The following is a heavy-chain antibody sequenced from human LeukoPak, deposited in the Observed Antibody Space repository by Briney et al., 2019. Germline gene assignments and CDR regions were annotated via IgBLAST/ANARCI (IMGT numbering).Heavy chain of an antibody. J-gene: IGHJ4*02. Sequence: GGSLRLSCAASGFTFSSYDMHWVRQAPGKGLEWVAVIWYDGSNKYYADSVKGRFTISRDNSKNTLYLQMNSLRAEDTAVYYCAKPSRFWSGYSYPTVDLDYWGQGTLVTVSS. D-gene: IGHD3-3*01. CDR1: GFTFSSYD. CDR3: AKPSRFWSGYSYPTVDLDY. CDR2: IWYDGSNK. V-gene: IGHV3-33*06.